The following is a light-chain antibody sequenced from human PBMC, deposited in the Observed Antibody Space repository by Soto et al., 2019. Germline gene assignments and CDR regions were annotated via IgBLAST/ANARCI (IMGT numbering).Light chain of an antibody. CDR3: QQYKDYVYT. CDR1: QDINNF. V-gene: IGKV1-33*01. J-gene: IGKJ2*01. CDR2: DAS. Sequence: DIQMTQSPSSLSASVGDSVTISCQASQDINNFLNWYQQKPGKPPQLLIYDASTLEKGVPSRFSGAGSGAEFTLTISGLQPDDFATYYCQQYKDYVYTFGQGTKVDIK.